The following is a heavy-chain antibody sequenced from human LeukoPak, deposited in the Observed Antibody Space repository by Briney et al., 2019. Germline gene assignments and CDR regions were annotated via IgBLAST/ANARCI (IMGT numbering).Heavy chain of an antibody. CDR1: GGSISSGSYW. J-gene: IGHJ6*03. CDR2: IYTSEST. V-gene: IGHV4-61*02. D-gene: IGHD2-21*02. Sequence: SQTLSLTCTVSGGSISSGSYWWSWIRQPAGKGLEWIGRIYTSESTNYNPSLKSRVTISVDTSKNQFSLKLSSVTAADTAVYYCARARGDWGRYYYYMDVWGKGTTVTVSS. CDR3: ARARGDWGRYYYYMDV.